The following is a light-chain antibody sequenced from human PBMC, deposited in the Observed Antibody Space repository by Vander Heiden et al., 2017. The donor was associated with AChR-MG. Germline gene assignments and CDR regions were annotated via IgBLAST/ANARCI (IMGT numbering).Light chain of an antibody. CDR1: QSVSSSY. Sequence: EIVLTLSPGTLSLSPGPGATLTCSDSQSVSSSYLAWYQQKPGQAPRLLIYDASSRATGIPDRFSGSGSGTDFTLTISRLEPEDFAVYYCHQYGSTWTFGQGTKVEIK. CDR3: HQYGSTWT. J-gene: IGKJ1*01. V-gene: IGKV3-20*01. CDR2: DAS.